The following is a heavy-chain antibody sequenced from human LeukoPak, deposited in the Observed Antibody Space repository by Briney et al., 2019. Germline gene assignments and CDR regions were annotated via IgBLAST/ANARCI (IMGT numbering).Heavy chain of an antibody. J-gene: IGHJ3*02. V-gene: IGHV5-51*01. CDR1: GYSFTSYW. Sequence: GESLQISCKGSGYSFTSYWIGWVRQMPGKGLEWMGFIYPIDSDARSSPSFQGSVTISADKSIRTAYLQWSSLTASDTAMYYCARQGSSSGFDAFDIWGQGTMVTVSS. CDR2: IYPIDSDA. D-gene: IGHD6-6*01. CDR3: ARQGSSSGFDAFDI.